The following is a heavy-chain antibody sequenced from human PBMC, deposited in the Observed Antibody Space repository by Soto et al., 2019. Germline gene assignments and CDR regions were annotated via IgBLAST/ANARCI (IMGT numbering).Heavy chain of an antibody. J-gene: IGHJ6*02. CDR2: LYWDDDK. D-gene: IGHD2-21*02. Sequence: QITLKESGPTLVQPTQTLTLTCTVSGLSLRTTGVGVGWVRQPPGQALEWLALLYWDDDKRYSPTLKSRLTITKEIPEKQVVLTMTNIDTVDTATYYCVQTRCCGDCLEIYSSHAYYGLDLRGQGNAVTVSS. V-gene: IGHV2-5*02. CDR1: GLSLRTTGVG. CDR3: VQTRCCGDCLEIYSSHAYYGLDL.